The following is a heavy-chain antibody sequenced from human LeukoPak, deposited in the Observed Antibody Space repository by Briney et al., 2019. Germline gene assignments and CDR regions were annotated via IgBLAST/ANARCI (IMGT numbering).Heavy chain of an antibody. CDR2: ISGSGGST. V-gene: IGHV3-23*01. J-gene: IGHJ4*02. CDR1: GFTFSSYA. D-gene: IGHD5-24*01. Sequence: GGSLRLSCTASGFTFSSYAMTWVRQAPGKGLEWVSIISGSGGSTSYADSVKGRFTISRDNSKNTLYLQMNSLRAEDTAGYYCARSDVAAIHYWGQGTLVTVSS. CDR3: ARSDVAAIHY.